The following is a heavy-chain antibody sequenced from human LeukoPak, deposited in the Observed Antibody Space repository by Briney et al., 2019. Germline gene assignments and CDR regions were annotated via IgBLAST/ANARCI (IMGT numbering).Heavy chain of an antibody. V-gene: IGHV4-59*08. CDR2: ISYSGTT. CDR1: GGSINTYY. J-gene: IGHJ4*02. D-gene: IGHD6-19*01. CDR3: ASLYSSALYPLVG. Sequence: PSETLSLTCTVSGGSINTYYWSWIRQPPGKGLEWIGHISYSGTTNYNASLKSRVTISVDTSKNQFSLKLRSVTAADTAVYYCASLYSSALYPLVGWGQGTLVTVSS.